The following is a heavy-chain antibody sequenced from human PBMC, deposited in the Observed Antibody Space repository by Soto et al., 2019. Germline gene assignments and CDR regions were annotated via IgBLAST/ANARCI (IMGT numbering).Heavy chain of an antibody. Sequence: SETLSLTGTASGGSISSYYWSWIRQPPGKGLEWVGNMYYSGSTNYNPSLKSRGSISVDSAKNQFSLKLSSVTAADPAVYSCGTDHILYYDSSGCYYQGTPGWFDPWGRGTLVTVSS. CDR3: GTDHILYYDSSGCYYQGTPGWFDP. J-gene: IGHJ5*02. D-gene: IGHD3-22*01. CDR2: MYYSGST. CDR1: GGSISSYY. V-gene: IGHV4-59*01.